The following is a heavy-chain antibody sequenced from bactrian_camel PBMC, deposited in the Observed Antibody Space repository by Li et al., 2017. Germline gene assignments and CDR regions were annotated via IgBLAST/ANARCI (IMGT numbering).Heavy chain of an antibody. CDR2: IDNDGTI. V-gene: IGHV3S10*01. CDR3: ATAPRGLFTAVVATCSQPFGW. CDR1: GYTSTYLC. J-gene: IGHJ6*01. Sequence: VQLVESGGGLVQAGGSLRLSCSVSGYTSTYLCMAWFRQAPEKERERVAAIDNDGTILYADSVKGRFTISRDVSKNTVYLQMNMLKPEDTAVYYCATAPRGLFTAVVATCSQPFGWRGRGTQVTVS. D-gene: IGHD2*01.